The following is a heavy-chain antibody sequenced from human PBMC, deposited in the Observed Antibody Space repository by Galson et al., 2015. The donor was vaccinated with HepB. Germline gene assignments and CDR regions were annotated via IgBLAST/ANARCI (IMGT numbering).Heavy chain of an antibody. CDR1: GYRFANFG. CDR2: INTHNGNT. CDR3: ARDYVVTTNDFFEP. J-gene: IGHJ5*02. D-gene: IGHD2-21*02. V-gene: IGHV1-18*01. Sequence: SVKVSCKASGYRFANFGISWVRQAPRQGLEWMGWINTHNGNTKYAQKLQHRVTMTTDTSTSTAYMELRNLRYDDTALYYCARDYVVTTNDFFEPWGQGTLVTGS.